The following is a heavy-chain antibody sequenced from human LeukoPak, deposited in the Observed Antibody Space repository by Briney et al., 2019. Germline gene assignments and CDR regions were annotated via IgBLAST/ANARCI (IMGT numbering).Heavy chain of an antibody. CDR2: ISGSSSSI. V-gene: IGHV3-48*01. CDR3: ARLITTCGWYEDY. J-gene: IGHJ4*02. CDR1: GFTFSTQS. Sequence: PGGSLRLSCAASGFTFSTQSMNWVRQAPGKGLEWVSHISGSSSSIYYADSVKGRFTISRDNAKNSLYLQMNSLRAEDTAVYFCARLITTCGWYEDYWGQGTLATVSS. D-gene: IGHD6-19*01.